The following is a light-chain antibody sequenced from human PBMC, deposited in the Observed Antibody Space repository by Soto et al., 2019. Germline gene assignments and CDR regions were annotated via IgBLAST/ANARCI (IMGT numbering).Light chain of an antibody. CDR3: QQYDNWPWT. Sequence: ETVMTQSPATLSVSPGGRATLSCRASQSISDNLAWYQQKPGQAPRLLIHGASTRAPGIPARYSGSGSGTDFTLTISSLQSEDFAVYYCQQYDNWPWTFGQGTKVDIK. CDR2: GAS. V-gene: IGKV3-15*01. J-gene: IGKJ1*01. CDR1: QSISDN.